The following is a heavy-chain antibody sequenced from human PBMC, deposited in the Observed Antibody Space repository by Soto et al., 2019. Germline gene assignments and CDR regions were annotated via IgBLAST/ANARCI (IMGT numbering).Heavy chain of an antibody. CDR3: ARREIQGPIDY. D-gene: IGHD1-26*01. CDR2: IYYSGTT. CDR1: GYSISSSNW. Sequence: QVQLQESGPGLVKPSDTLSLTCAVSGYSISSSNWWCWIRQPPGKGLEWIGYIYYSGTTYYNPSLKSRVTMSVDTSKNQFSLKLTSGTAVDTAVYYCARREIQGPIDYWGQGTLGTVSA. V-gene: IGHV4-28*01. J-gene: IGHJ4*02.